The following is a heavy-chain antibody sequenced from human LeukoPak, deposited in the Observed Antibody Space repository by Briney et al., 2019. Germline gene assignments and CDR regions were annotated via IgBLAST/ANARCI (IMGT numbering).Heavy chain of an antibody. Sequence: PGGSLRLSCAASGFTFSDYYMSWIRQAPGKGLEWVSYISSSGSTIYYADSVKGRFTISRDNAKNSLYLQMNSLRAEDTAVYYCAKDQYQLPRGWFDPWGQGTLVTVSS. CDR1: GFTFSDYY. V-gene: IGHV3-11*01. D-gene: IGHD2-2*01. CDR3: AKDQYQLPRGWFDP. CDR2: ISSSGSTI. J-gene: IGHJ5*02.